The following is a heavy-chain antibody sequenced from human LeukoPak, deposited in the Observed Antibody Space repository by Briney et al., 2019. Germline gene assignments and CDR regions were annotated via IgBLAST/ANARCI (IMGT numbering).Heavy chain of an antibody. CDR3: VRDRGLGRGFDP. CDR1: GCSISSDYY. V-gene: IGHV4-4*07. Sequence: SETLSLTCTVSGCSISSDYYWSWVRQPAGKGLEWIGRLYNNGSTNYSPSLKSRAIMSFDPSKNQFSLKLNSVTAADTAFYYCVRDRGLGRGFDPWGQGTMVTVSS. D-gene: IGHD3-16*01. CDR2: LYNNGST. J-gene: IGHJ5*02.